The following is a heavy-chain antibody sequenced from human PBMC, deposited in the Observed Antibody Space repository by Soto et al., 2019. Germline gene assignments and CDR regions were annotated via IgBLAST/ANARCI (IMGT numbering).Heavy chain of an antibody. D-gene: IGHD5-12*01. J-gene: IGHJ4*02. CDR2: IKQDGSEK. CDR3: ARGRDGYNYLFDY. V-gene: IGHV3-7*03. CDR1: GFTFSSYW. Sequence: PGGSLRLSCAASGFTFSSYWMSWVRQAPGKGLEWVANIKQDGSEKYYVDSVKGRFTISRDNAKNPLYLQMNSLRAEDTAVYYCARGRDGYNYLFDYWGQGTLVPVSS.